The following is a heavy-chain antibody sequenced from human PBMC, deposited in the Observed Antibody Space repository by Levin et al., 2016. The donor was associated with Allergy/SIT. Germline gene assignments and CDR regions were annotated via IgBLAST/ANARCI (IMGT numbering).Heavy chain of an antibody. CDR3: ARDRDIVATISSLQPEAIDY. CDR1: GYTFTSYY. J-gene: IGHJ4*02. V-gene: IGHV1-46*01. D-gene: IGHD5-12*01. CDR2: INPSGGST. Sequence: ASVKVSCKASGYTFTSYYMHWVRQAPGQGLEWMGIINPSGGSTSYAQKFQGRVTMTRDTSTSTVYMELSSLRSEDTAVYYCARDRDIVATISSLQPEAIDYWGQGTLVTVSS.